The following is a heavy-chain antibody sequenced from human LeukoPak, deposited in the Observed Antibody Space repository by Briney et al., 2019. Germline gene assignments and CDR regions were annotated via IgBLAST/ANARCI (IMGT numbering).Heavy chain of an antibody. D-gene: IGHD3-9*01. CDR2: ISGKIDDGTT. J-gene: IGHJ5*02. V-gene: IGHV3-15*01. CDR3: TTDRRHDILTGYYRGWFDP. CDR1: GFTFNSAW. Sequence: GASVRLSCAASGFTFNSAWMSWVRQAPGKGLEWVGRISGKIDDGTTDYAAPVKGRFTISRDDSQNTLFLRMSRLKTEDTAVYYCTTDRRHDILTGYYRGWFDPWGQGILVTV.